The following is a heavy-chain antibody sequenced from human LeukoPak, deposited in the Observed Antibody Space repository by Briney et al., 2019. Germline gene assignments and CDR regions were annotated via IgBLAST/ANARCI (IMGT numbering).Heavy chain of an antibody. D-gene: IGHD3-10*01. CDR1: GFTFSSYG. J-gene: IGHJ3*02. CDR3: AKDRPYYSDNSDAFDI. Sequence: GGSLRLSCAASGFTFSSYGMHWVRQAPGKGLEWVAVISYGGSNKYYADSVKGRFTISRDNSKNTLYLQMNSLRAEDTAVYYCAKDRPYYSDNSDAFDIWGQGTMVTVSS. CDR2: ISYGGSNK. V-gene: IGHV3-30*18.